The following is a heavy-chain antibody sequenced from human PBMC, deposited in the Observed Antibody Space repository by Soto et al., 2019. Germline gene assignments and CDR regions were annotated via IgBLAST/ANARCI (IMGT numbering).Heavy chain of an antibody. J-gene: IGHJ5*02. Sequence: PGGPLSLSCVGSGFTFSYSVMAWVRQAPGKGLEWLSVMSGDGRTRYALSVTGRFTISRDNSKNTLYLQMNSLRAEDTAVYYCAKDLAARRFTNWFDPWGQGTLVTVSS. D-gene: IGHD6-6*01. CDR1: GFTFSYSV. CDR3: AKDLAARRFTNWFDP. V-gene: IGHV3-23*01. CDR2: MSGDGRT.